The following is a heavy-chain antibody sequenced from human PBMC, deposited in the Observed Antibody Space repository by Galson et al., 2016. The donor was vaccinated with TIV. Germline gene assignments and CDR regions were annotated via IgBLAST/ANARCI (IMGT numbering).Heavy chain of an antibody. CDR1: GFTFSDYY. CDR2: ITPTGRLI. V-gene: IGHV3-11*01. CDR3: ARDCSGANCYTDPIYFDY. D-gene: IGHD2-2*02. J-gene: IGHJ4*02. Sequence: SLRLSCAASGFTFSDYYMSWVRQAPGKGLEWVSYITPTGRLIYYTHSAKGRFTISRNNAKNSLYLQMNSLRAEDTAVYYCARDCSGANCYTDPIYFDYWGRGTLVTVSS.